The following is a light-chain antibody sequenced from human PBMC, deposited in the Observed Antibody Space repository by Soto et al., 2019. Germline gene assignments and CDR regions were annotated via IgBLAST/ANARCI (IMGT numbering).Light chain of an antibody. V-gene: IGLV1-40*01. CDR1: SSNIGTPYD. Sequence: QSVLTQPPSVSGAPGQRVTISCTGSSSNIGTPYDVHWYQQLPGTAPKLLIYGNSNRPSGVPDRFSGSKSGTSASLAITGRQAEEEADYYCQSYDSSLSGFVVFGGGTKLTVL. J-gene: IGLJ2*01. CDR2: GNS. CDR3: QSYDSSLSGFVV.